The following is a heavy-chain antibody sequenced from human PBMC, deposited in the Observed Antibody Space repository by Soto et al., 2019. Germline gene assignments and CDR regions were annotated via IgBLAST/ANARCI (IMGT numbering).Heavy chain of an antibody. J-gene: IGHJ6*02. CDR1: GGTFSSYA. D-gene: IGHD3-9*01. CDR3: ARVRDDILTGYYSLPCYYYGMDV. Sequence: GASVKVSCKASGGTFSSYAISWVRQAPGQGLEWMGGIIPIFGTANYAQKFQGRVTITADESTSTAYMELSSLRSEDTAVYYCARVRDDILTGYYSLPCYYYGMDVWGQGTTVTVSS. CDR2: IIPIFGTA. V-gene: IGHV1-69*13.